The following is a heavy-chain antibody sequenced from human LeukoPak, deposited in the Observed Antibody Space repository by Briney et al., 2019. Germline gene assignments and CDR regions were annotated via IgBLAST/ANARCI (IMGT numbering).Heavy chain of an antibody. CDR1: GGSISSGDYY. J-gene: IGHJ4*02. CDR3: ARFSTIFGVGY. V-gene: IGHV4-30-4*08. CDR2: IYYSGST. D-gene: IGHD3-3*01. Sequence: PSQTLSLTCTVSGGSISSGDYYWSWIRQPPGKGLEWIGYIYYSGSTYYNPSLKSRVTISVDTSKSQFSLKLSSVTAADTAVYYCARFSTIFGVGYWGQGTLVTVSS.